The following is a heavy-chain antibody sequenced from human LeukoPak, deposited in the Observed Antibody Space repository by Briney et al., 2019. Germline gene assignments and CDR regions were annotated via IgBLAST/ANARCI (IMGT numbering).Heavy chain of an antibody. Sequence: SQTLSLTCTVSGGSLSNLDYYWTWIRQPAGKRLEWIGRIYTSGGTNYNPSLKSRVTMSVDKSKNQISLNLASLTAADTALYYCAGRGSSSGTFDVWGPGTFVTVSS. V-gene: IGHV4-61*02. CDR3: AGRGSSSGTFDV. D-gene: IGHD2-2*01. CDR2: IYTSGGT. CDR1: GGSLSNLDYY. J-gene: IGHJ3*01.